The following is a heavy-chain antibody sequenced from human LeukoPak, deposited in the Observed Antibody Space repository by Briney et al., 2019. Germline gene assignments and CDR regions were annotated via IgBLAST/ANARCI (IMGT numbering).Heavy chain of an antibody. CDR1: GGSISSSGYY. CDR2: IYYSGST. D-gene: IGHD1-26*01. Sequence: PSETLSLTCTISGGSISSSGYYWGWIRQPPGKGLEWIASIYYSGSTYYNPSLKSRVTISVDTSKNQLSLKLSSPTAADTAVYYCARHEYSGSYYGLSWFDPWGQGTLVTVSS. J-gene: IGHJ5*02. CDR3: ARHEYSGSYYGLSWFDP. V-gene: IGHV4-39*01.